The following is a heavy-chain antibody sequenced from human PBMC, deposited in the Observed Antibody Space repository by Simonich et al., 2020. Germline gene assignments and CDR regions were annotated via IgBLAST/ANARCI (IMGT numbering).Heavy chain of an antibody. CDR2: IWYDGSNK. D-gene: IGHD6-13*01. J-gene: IGHJ5*02. Sequence: QVQLVESGGGVVQPGRSLRLSCAASGFTFSSYGMHWGRQAPGKGLGWVAVIWYDGSNKYYADSGKGRFTISRDNSKNTLYLQMNSLRAEDTAVYYCARAYSSSWYNWFDPWGQGTLVTVSS. CDR3: ARAYSSSWYNWFDP. CDR1: GFTFSSYG. V-gene: IGHV3-33*01.